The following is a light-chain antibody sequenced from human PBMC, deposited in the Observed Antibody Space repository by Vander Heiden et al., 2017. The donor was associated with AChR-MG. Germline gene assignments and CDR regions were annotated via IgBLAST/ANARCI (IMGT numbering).Light chain of an antibody. J-gene: IGKJ3*01. CDR1: QSVSSSY. Sequence: DIVLSQSPGTLSLTPGERATLHCRASQSVSSSYLAWYQHKPSQAPRLLVYGASSRATGIPDRFSGSGSGTDFTLTISRLEPEDFAVYYCQQYGSSPRFTFGPGTKVDIK. V-gene: IGKV3-20*01. CDR3: QQYGSSPRFT. CDR2: GAS.